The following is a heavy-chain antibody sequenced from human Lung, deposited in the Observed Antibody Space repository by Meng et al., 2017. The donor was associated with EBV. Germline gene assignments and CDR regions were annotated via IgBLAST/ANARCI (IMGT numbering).Heavy chain of an antibody. CDR1: GFDFDPYA. V-gene: IGHV3-30-3*01. Sequence: GRVGGAGGGVVQPGRSLRLTRAAAGFDFDPYAVHWVRQAPGKGLEWVAVISDTGHNKYFADSVRGRFTISRDNSKNMVSLQMNSLRPGDTATYYCAIIPYSNAWGQGTLVTVSS. CDR3: AIIPYSNA. CDR2: ISDTGHNK. D-gene: IGHD4-11*01. J-gene: IGHJ5*02.